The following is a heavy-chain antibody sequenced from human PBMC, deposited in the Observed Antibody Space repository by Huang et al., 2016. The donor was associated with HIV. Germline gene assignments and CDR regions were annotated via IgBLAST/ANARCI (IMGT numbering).Heavy chain of an antibody. Sequence: QVQLVQSGSELKKPGASVKVSCKASGYTFTNYVLNWVRQDPGQGLEGMGWIKTNTGNPTYAQGFTGRFVFSLDTSGSTTYLQISSLKAEDTAVYYCARGGGTLDSWGQGTLVTVSS. CDR2: IKTNTGNP. V-gene: IGHV7-4-1*02. CDR3: ARGGGTLDS. D-gene: IGHD1-1*01. J-gene: IGHJ4*02. CDR1: GYTFTNYV.